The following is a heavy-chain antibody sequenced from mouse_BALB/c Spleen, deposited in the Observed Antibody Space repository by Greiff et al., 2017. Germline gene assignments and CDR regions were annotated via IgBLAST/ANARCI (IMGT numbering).Heavy chain of an antibody. Sequence: EVQGVESGGGLVKPGGSLKLSCAASGFTFSDYYMYWVRQTPEQRLEWVATISDGGSYTYYPDSVKGRFTISRDNAKNNLYLQMSSLKSEDTAMYYCARDAMITPLCAMDYWGQGTSVTVSS. D-gene: IGHD2-4*01. CDR3: ARDAMITPLCAMDY. CDR1: GFTFSDYY. J-gene: IGHJ4*01. CDR2: ISDGGSYT. V-gene: IGHV5-4*02.